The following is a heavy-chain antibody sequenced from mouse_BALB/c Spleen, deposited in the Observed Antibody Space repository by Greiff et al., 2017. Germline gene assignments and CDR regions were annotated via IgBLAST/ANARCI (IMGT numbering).Heavy chain of an antibody. J-gene: IGHJ4*01. CDR1: GDSITSGY. Sequence: EVQLQESGPSLVKPSQTLSLTCSVTGDSITSGYWNWIRKFPGNKLEYMGYISYSGSTYYNPSLKSRISITRDTSKNQYYLQLNSVTTEDTATYYCARCRGRTIYAMDYWGQGTSVTVSS. CDR2: ISYSGST. V-gene: IGHV3-8*02. CDR3: ARCRGRTIYAMDY. D-gene: IGHD1-1*02.